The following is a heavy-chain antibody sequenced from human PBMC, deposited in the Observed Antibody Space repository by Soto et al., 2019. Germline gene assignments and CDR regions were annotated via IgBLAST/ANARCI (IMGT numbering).Heavy chain of an antibody. Sequence: QITLNESGPTQVKPRQTLTLTCTFSGFSLTTSGVGVGWIRQSPGKAPEWLALIYGDDDKRYSPSLKSRLTITKDTPKNQVVLTMADLDPADTATYYCAHRVLRTVFGLVTTTAIYFDFWGQGTPVAVSS. CDR3: AHRVLRTVFGLVTTTAIYFDF. V-gene: IGHV2-5*02. J-gene: IGHJ4*02. CDR1: GFSLTTSGVG. D-gene: IGHD3-3*01. CDR2: IYGDDDK.